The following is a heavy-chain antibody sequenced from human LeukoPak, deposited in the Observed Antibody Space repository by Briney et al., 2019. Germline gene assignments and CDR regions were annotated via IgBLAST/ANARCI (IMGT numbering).Heavy chain of an antibody. J-gene: IGHJ4*02. Sequence: GGSLRLSCAASKLTFSNYWMNWVRQAPGKGLEWVANIRQDGTERSYVDSVKGRFTISKDNAKNTLFLQMNSLRAEDTAVYYCARDLSLTMVRGVIDWGQGTLVTVSS. CDR3: ARDLSLTMVRGVID. D-gene: IGHD3-10*01. V-gene: IGHV3-7*01. CDR2: IRQDGTER. CDR1: KLTFSNYW.